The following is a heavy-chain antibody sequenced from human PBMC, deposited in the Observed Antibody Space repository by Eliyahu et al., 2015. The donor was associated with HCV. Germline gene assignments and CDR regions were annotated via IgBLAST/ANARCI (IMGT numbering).Heavy chain of an antibody. CDR3: AKGLHWELPLDY. CDR1: GFTFSSCA. V-gene: IGHV3-23*01. Sequence: EVQLMESGGGLVQPGGSLRLSCAASGFTFSSCAMSWVRQAPGKGLEWVSSISDSGGSTYYAESVKGRFTISRDNSKNTVYLQMNSLRAEDTAIYHCAKGLHWELPLDYWGQGILVTVSS. J-gene: IGHJ4*02. D-gene: IGHD1-7*01. CDR2: ISDSGGST.